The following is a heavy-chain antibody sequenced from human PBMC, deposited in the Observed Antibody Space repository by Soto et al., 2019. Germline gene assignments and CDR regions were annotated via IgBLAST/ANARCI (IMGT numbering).Heavy chain of an antibody. V-gene: IGHV3-30-3*01. D-gene: IGHD3-22*01. CDR3: ARDKSFTMTRNNWFDP. CDR2: ISYDGSNK. Sequence: GRPLPLSCASFGLTFYSHAMHWVRQAPGKGLEWVAVISYDGSNKYYADSVKGRFTISRDNSKNTLYLQMNSLRAEDTAVYYCARDKSFTMTRNNWFDPWGQGTLVTVSS. CDR1: GLTFYSHA. J-gene: IGHJ5*02.